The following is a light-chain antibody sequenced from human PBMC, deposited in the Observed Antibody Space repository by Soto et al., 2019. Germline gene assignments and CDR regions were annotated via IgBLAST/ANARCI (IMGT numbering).Light chain of an antibody. CDR3: QQSYSTWT. CDR2: AAS. V-gene: IGKV1-39*01. J-gene: IGKJ1*01. Sequence: DIQITHSPSSLSASVGCRVTITCLASQSIRSYLNWYQQKPGNAPKLLIYAASSLQSGVPSRFSGIGSGTDFTLTISSLKPEDFATDDCQQSYSTWTFGQGTKVDIK. CDR1: QSIRSY.